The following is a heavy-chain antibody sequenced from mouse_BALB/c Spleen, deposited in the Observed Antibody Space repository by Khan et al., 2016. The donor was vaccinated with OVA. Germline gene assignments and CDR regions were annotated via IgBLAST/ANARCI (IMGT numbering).Heavy chain of an antibody. J-gene: IGHJ4*01. CDR2: ISYSGST. CDR1: GYSITSDYA. CDR3: ARYGSQDNYARDY. Sequence: EVQLQESGPGLVKPSQSLSLTCTVTGYSITSDYAWNWIRQFPGNKLEWMGYISYSGSTNYNPALKSRISITRDTSKNQLFLQLNSVTTEDTATYYCARYGSQDNYARDYWGQGTAVTVSS. V-gene: IGHV3-2*02. D-gene: IGHD2-2*01.